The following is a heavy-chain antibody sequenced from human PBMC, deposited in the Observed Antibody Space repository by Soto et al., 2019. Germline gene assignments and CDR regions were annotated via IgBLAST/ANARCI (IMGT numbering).Heavy chain of an antibody. D-gene: IGHD1-1*01. J-gene: IGHJ3*02. Sequence: QVQLQQWGAGLLKPSETLSLTCAVYGGSVSSGRYYWSWIWQPPGMGLEWIGEMSHSGGTHFNPSLKSRVTISVDTSKNQFSLKMSSVTAADTALYYCARVERGTATTVVDAFDIWGPGTMVTVSS. V-gene: IGHV4-34*01. CDR3: ARVERGTATTVVDAFDI. CDR2: MSHSGGT. CDR1: GGSVSSGRYY.